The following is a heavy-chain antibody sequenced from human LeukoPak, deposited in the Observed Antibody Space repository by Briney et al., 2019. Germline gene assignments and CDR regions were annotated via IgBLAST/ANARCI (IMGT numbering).Heavy chain of an antibody. J-gene: IGHJ4*02. CDR1: GLTFSSHW. D-gene: IGHD3/OR15-3a*01. V-gene: IGHV3-21*01. CDR2: ISSSSSYI. CDR3: ARRTGDYFDY. Sequence: PGGSLRLSCAASGLTFSSHWMHWVRQAPGKGLEWVSSISSSSSYIYYADSVKGRFTISRDNAKNSLYLQMNSLRAEDTAVYYCARRTGDYFDYWGQGTLVTVSS.